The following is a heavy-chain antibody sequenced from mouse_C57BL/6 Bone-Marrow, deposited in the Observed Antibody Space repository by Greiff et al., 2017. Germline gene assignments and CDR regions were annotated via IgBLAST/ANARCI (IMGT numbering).Heavy chain of an antibody. Sequence: LVESGAELAKPGASVKLSCKASGYTFTSYWMQRVKQRPGQGLEWIGYINPSSGYTKYNQKFKDKATLTEDKSSSTAYMQLSSLTYEDSAVYYCAKGAGDYWGQGTTLTVSS. J-gene: IGHJ2*01. V-gene: IGHV1-7*01. CDR3: AKGAGDY. CDR2: INPSSGYT. D-gene: IGHD4-1*01. CDR1: GYTFTSYW.